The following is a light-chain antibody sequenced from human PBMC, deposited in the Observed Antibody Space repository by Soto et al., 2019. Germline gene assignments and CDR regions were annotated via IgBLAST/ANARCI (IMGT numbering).Light chain of an antibody. CDR3: RSYAGSNNVV. V-gene: IGLV2-8*01. CDR2: EVS. J-gene: IGLJ3*02. Sequence: QSALTQPPSASGSPGQSVTLSCTGTSSDVGGYNYVSWYQQHPGKAPKLMIYEVSKRPSGVPDRFSGSKSGNTASLTVSGLQAEDEADYYCRSYAGSNNVVFGGGTKLTVL. CDR1: SSDVGGYNY.